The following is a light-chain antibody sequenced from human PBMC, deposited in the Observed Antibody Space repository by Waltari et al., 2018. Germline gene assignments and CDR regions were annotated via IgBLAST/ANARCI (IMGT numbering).Light chain of an antibody. CDR1: QSLLNSDVVFTY. Sequence: DIVMTQTPLSLPVTPGEPASISCASIQSLLNSDVVFTYLYWFLQKPGQSPRLLIYTLSYRASGVPDRFIGTGSGSNFSLKISRVEAEDVGIYYCMQRLEFPYTFGQGTRL. V-gene: IGKV2-40*01. CDR2: TLS. CDR3: MQRLEFPYT. J-gene: IGKJ2*01.